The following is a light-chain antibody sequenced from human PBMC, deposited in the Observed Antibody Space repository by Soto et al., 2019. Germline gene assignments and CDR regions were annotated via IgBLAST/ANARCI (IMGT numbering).Light chain of an antibody. V-gene: IGLV2-14*01. Sequence: QSVLTQPASVSGSPGQSITISCTGTNVDVGGYNYDSWYQHHPGKAPQLLIFEVSNRPSGVSHRFSGSKSGNTASLTISGLQSGDEAHYYCASYTIKTTYVFGTGTKLTVL. J-gene: IGLJ1*01. CDR2: EVS. CDR1: NVDVGGYNY. CDR3: ASYTIKTTYV.